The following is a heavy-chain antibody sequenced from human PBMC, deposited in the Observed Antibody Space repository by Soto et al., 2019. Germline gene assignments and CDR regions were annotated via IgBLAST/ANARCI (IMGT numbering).Heavy chain of an antibody. D-gene: IGHD3-16*01. CDR3: ATEVLLRTRGRDY. V-gene: IGHV5-51*01. J-gene: IGHJ4*02. CDR1: GYRFTSYW. Sequence: PGESLKISCKGSGYRFTSYWIGWVRQMPGKGLEWMGIIYPGDSDTRYSPSFQGQVTISADKSISTAYLQWSSLKASDTAMYYCATEVLLRTRGRDYWGQGTLVTVSS. CDR2: IYPGDSDT.